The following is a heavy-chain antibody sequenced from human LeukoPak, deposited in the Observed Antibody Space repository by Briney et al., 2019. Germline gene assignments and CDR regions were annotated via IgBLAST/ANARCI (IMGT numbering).Heavy chain of an antibody. Sequence: ASVKVSCKASGYTFTSYYMHWGRQAPGQGLEWMGRSNPNSGGTNYAQKFQGRGTMTTYTSLSTAYLDLSRLRSDDTAVYYCARGPSSGVGATMWGQGTLVTVSS. D-gene: IGHD1-26*01. CDR3: ARGPSSGVGATM. J-gene: IGHJ4*02. CDR2: SNPNSGGT. V-gene: IGHV1-2*06. CDR1: GYTFTSYY.